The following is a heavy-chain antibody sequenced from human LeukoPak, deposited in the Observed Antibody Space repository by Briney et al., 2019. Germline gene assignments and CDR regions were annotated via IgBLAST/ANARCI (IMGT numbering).Heavy chain of an antibody. Sequence: GASVKVSCKASGGTFSSYAISWVRQAPGQGLEWMGGIIPIFGTANYAQKFQGRVTITADESTSTAYMELSSLRSEDTAVYYCARTATDDYDILTGYSWCFDYWGQGTPVTVSS. D-gene: IGHD3-9*01. J-gene: IGHJ4*02. CDR3: ARTATDDYDILTGYSWCFDY. CDR2: IIPIFGTA. V-gene: IGHV1-69*13. CDR1: GGTFSSYA.